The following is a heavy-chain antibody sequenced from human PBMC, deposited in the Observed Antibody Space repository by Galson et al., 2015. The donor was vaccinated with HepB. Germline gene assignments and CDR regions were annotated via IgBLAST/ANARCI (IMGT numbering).Heavy chain of an antibody. J-gene: IGHJ4*02. CDR3: ARDYRADTAMVF. CDR1: GFTFSSYG. CDR2: IWYDGSNK. V-gene: IGHV3-33*08. Sequence: SLRLSCAASGFTFSSYGMHWVRQAPGKGLEWVAVIWYDGSNKYYADSVKGRFTISRDNSKNTLYLQMNSLRAEDTAVYYCARDYRADTAMVFWGQGTLVTVSP. D-gene: IGHD5-18*01.